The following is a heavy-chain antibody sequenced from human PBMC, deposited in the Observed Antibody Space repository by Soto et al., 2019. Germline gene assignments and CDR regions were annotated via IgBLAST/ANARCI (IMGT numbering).Heavy chain of an antibody. CDR1: GYSFTSYW. D-gene: IGHD5-18*01. J-gene: IGHJ6*02. Sequence: GESLKISCKGSGYSFTSYWIGWVRQMPGKGLEWMGIIYPGDSDTRYSPSFQGQVTISADKSISTAYLQWSSLKASDTAMYYCARQDVDTAMDTGSTYYYYGMDVWGQGT. CDR2: IYPGDSDT. CDR3: ARQDVDTAMDTGSTYYYYGMDV. V-gene: IGHV5-51*01.